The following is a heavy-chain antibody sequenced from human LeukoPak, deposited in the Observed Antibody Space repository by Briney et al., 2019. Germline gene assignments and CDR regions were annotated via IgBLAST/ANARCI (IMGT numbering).Heavy chain of an antibody. J-gene: IGHJ5*02. CDR2: IWYDGSNK. D-gene: IGHD6-19*01. Sequence: GGSLRLSCAASGFTFSSYAMSWVRQAPGKGLEWVAVIWYDGSNKYYADSVKGRFTISRDNSKNTLYLQMNSLRAEDTAVYYCARDYARKYSSGWSRTGPSWFDPWGQGTLVTVSS. CDR3: ARDYARKYSSGWSRTGPSWFDP. CDR1: GFTFSSYA. V-gene: IGHV3-33*08.